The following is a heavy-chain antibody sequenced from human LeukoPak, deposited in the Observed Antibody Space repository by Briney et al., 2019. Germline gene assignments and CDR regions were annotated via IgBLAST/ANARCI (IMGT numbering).Heavy chain of an antibody. Sequence: ASVKVSCKASGYTFTGCYMHWVRQAPGQGLEWMGWINPNSGGTNYAQKFQGRVTMTRDTSISTAYMELSRLRSDDTAVYYCARLCSSTSCSPSYWGQGTLVTVSS. CDR2: INPNSGGT. CDR1: GYTFTGCY. V-gene: IGHV1-2*02. J-gene: IGHJ4*02. D-gene: IGHD2-2*01. CDR3: ARLCSSTSCSPSY.